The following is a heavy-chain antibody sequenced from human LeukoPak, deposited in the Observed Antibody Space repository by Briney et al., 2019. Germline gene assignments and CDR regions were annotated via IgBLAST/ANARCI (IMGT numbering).Heavy chain of an antibody. CDR3: ATTSYCRGGSCYYYFND. CDR1: GGSISSYY. J-gene: IGHJ4*02. Sequence: PSETLSLTCTVSGGSISSYYWSWIRQPPAKGLELIGYIYYSGSTNYNPSLKSRVTISLDTSNNQFSLKLSSATAADTAVYSSATTSYCRGGSCYYYFNDWGQGTLAIVSS. V-gene: IGHV4-59*01. CDR2: IYYSGST. D-gene: IGHD2-15*01.